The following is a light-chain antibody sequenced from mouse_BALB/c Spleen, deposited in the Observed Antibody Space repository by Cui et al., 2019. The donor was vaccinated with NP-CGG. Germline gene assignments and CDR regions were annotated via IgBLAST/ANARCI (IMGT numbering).Light chain of an antibody. CDR2: GTN. Sequence: AVLTLETALTTSPGETVTLTCRSSTGAVTTSNYANWVQEKPDHLFTGLIGGTNNRAPGVPARFSGSLIGDKAALIITGAQTEDEAIYFCALWYSNHWVFGGGTKLTVL. CDR1: TGAVTTSNY. V-gene: IGLV1*01. CDR3: ALWYSNHWV. J-gene: IGLJ1*01.